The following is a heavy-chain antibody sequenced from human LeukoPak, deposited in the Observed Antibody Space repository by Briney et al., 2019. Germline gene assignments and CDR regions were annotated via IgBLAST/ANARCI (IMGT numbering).Heavy chain of an antibody. CDR2: IIWNSGST. J-gene: IGHJ3*02. D-gene: IGHD1-26*01. V-gene: IGHV3-20*04. Sequence: GSLRLSCAASGFTFDDYGMSWVRQPPGRGLEWVSGIIWNSGSTGYEDSVKGRFTISRDTAKNSLYLQMNCLRAADTALYYCARDGRFENAFDIWGQETMVTVSS. CDR1: GFTFDDYG. CDR3: ARDGRFENAFDI.